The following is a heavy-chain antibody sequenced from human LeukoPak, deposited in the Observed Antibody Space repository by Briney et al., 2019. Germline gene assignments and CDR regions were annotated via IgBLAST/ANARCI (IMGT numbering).Heavy chain of an antibody. Sequence: SETLSLTCTVSGGSISSGGYYWSWIRQHPGKGLEWIGYIYYSGSTYYNPSLKSRVTISEDTPKNQFSLKLSSVTAADTAVYYCASRIDYSYGIDYWGQGTLVTVSS. CDR2: IYYSGST. CDR1: GGSISSGGYY. D-gene: IGHD5-18*01. J-gene: IGHJ4*02. CDR3: ASRIDYSYGIDY. V-gene: IGHV4-31*03.